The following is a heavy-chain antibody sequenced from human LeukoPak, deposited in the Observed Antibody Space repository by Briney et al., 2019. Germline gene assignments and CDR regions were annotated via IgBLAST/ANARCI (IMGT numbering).Heavy chain of an antibody. CDR3: ARHMDSSGYYYGMDV. V-gene: IGHV4-59*08. CDR2: IYYTGCT. Sequence: NPSETLSLTCTVSGGSISRYYWSWIRQPPGKGLEWIGYIYYTGCTKYNPSLKSRVTISVDTSKNQFSLKLSSVTAADTAVYYCARHMDSSGYYYGMDVWGQGTTVTVSS. CDR1: GGSISRYY. J-gene: IGHJ6*02. D-gene: IGHD6-6*01.